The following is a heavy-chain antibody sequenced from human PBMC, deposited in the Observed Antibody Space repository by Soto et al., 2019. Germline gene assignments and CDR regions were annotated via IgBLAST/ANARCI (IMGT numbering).Heavy chain of an antibody. V-gene: IGHV4-59*08. D-gene: IGHD2-21*01. CDR1: GGSISSYY. CDR2: VYYSGST. CDR3: AGSGSVRYSPYYYYYGMDV. J-gene: IGHJ6*02. Sequence: SSETLSLTCTVPGGSISSYYWSWIRQPPGKGLEWIGYVYYSGSTNYNPSLKSRVTISVDTSKNQFSLKLSSVTAADTAVYYCAGSGSVRYSPYYYYYGMDVWGQGITVTVSS.